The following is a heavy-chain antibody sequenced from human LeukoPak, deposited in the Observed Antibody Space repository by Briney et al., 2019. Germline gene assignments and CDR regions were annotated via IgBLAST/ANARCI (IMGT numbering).Heavy chain of an antibody. CDR2: IYYSGST. J-gene: IGHJ3*02. CDR1: GGSISSSSYY. V-gene: IGHV4-39*01. Sequence: PSETLSLTCTVSGGSISSSSYYWGWIRQPPGKGLEWIGSIYYSGSTYYNPSLKSRVTISVDTSKNQFSLKLSSVTAADTAVYYCARLGITMIVAFIWGQGTMVTVSS. CDR3: ARLGITMIVAFI. D-gene: IGHD3-22*01.